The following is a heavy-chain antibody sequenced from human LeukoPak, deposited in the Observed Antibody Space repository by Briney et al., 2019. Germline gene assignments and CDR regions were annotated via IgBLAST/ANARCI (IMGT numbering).Heavy chain of an antibody. Sequence: TGGSLRLSCAASGFTFSNYAMSWVRQAPGKGLEWVSSITGSGGSTYYADSVKGRFTISRDNSKNTLYLQMSRLRAEDTAVYYCAKDKGYFWSGHRYWGQGTLVTVSS. CDR3: AKDKGYFWSGHRY. D-gene: IGHD3-3*01. J-gene: IGHJ4*02. V-gene: IGHV3-23*01. CDR1: GFTFSNYA. CDR2: ITGSGGST.